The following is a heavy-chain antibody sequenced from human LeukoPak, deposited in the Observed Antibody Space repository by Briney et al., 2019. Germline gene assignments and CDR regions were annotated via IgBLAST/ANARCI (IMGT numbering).Heavy chain of an antibody. CDR2: INHSGST. V-gene: IGHV4-34*01. D-gene: IGHD4-4*01. CDR1: GGSFSGYY. CDR3: ARHMTTGYYYYYYGMDV. J-gene: IGHJ6*02. Sequence: PSETLSLTCAVYGGSFSGYYWSWIRQPPGKGLEWIGEINHSGSTNYNPSLKSRVTISVDTSKNQFSLKLSSVTAADTAVYYCARHMTTGYYYYYYGMDVWGQGTTVTVSS.